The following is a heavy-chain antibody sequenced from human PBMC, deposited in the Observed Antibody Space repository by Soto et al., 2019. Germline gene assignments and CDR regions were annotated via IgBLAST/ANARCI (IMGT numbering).Heavy chain of an antibody. J-gene: IGHJ4*02. V-gene: IGHV4-30-2*01. CDR1: GGSISSGGYS. CDR3: ASGRDDFLFDY. D-gene: IGHD2-15*01. CDR2: IYHSGST. Sequence: SETLSLTCAVSGGSISSGGYSWSWIRQPPGKGLEWIGYIYHSGSTYYNPSLKSRVTISVDRSKNQFSLKLRSVTAADTAVYYCASGRDDFLFDYWGQGTLVTVSS.